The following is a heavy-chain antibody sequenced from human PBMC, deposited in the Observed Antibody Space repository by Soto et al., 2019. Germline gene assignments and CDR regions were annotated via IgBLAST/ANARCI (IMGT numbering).Heavy chain of an antibody. CDR1: GGSFSGYY. V-gene: IGHV4-34*01. D-gene: IGHD1-1*01. CDR3: AIRPTNYYYMDV. CDR2: INHSGST. J-gene: IGHJ6*03. Sequence: SETLSLTCAVYGGSFSGYYWSWIRQPPGKGLEWIGEINHSGSTNYNPSLKSRVTISVDTSKNQFSLKLSSVTAADTAVYYCAIRPTNYYYMDVWGKGTTVTVSS.